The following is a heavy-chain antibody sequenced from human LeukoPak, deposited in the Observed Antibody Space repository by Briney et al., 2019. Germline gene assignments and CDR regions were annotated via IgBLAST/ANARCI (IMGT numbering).Heavy chain of an antibody. Sequence: GGSLRLSCAASGFTFSSYSMNWVRQAPGKGLEWVSSISSSSSYIYYADSVKGRFTISRDNSKNTLYLQMNSLRAEDTAVYYCARGGYRYGYSGYWGQGTLVTVSS. V-gene: IGHV3-21*04. D-gene: IGHD5-18*01. CDR1: GFTFSSYS. CDR3: ARGGYRYGYSGY. CDR2: ISSSSSYI. J-gene: IGHJ4*02.